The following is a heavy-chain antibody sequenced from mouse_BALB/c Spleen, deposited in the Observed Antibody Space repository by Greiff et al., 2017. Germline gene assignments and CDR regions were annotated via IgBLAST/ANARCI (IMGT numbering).Heavy chain of an antibody. D-gene: IGHD2-1*01. CDR2: ISSGGGST. CDR1: GFAFSSYD. CDR3: ASGNYYFDY. J-gene: IGHJ2*01. V-gene: IGHV5-12-1*01. Sequence: EVKLVESGGGLVKPGGSLKLSCAASGFAFSSYDMSWVRQTPEKRLEWVAYISSGGGSTYYPDTVKGRFTISRDNAKNTLYLQMSSLKSEDTAMYYCASGNYYFDYWGQGTTLTVSS.